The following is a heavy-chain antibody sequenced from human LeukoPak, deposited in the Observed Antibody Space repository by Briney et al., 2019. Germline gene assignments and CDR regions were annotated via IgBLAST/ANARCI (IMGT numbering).Heavy chain of an antibody. V-gene: IGHV3-33*01. D-gene: IGHD1-1*01. CDR2: IWYDGSNK. J-gene: IGHJ3*02. CDR1: GFTFSSYG. Sequence: GGSLRLSCAASGFTFSSYGMHWVRQAPGKGLEWVAVIWYDGSNKYYADSVKGRFTISRDNSKNTLYLQMNSLRAEDTAVYYCARAWRWPQGAFDIWGQGTMVTVSS. CDR3: ARAWRWPQGAFDI.